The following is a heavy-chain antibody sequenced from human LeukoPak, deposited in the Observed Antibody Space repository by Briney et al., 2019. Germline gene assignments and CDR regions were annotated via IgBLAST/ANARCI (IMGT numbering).Heavy chain of an antibody. CDR1: GFTFSGYA. CDR2: IWYDGSNK. V-gene: IGHV3-33*08. D-gene: IGHD4-11*01. Sequence: GGSLRLSCEASGFTFSGYAMSWVRQAPGKGLEWVAFIWYDGSNKYYADSVKGRFTISRDNSKNTLYPQMNSLRVEDTAVYYCARDGTVTAGPFDPWGRGTLVTVSS. CDR3: ARDGTVTAGPFDP. J-gene: IGHJ5*02.